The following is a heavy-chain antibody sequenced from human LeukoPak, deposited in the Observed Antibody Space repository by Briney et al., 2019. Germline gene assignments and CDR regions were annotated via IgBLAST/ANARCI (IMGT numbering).Heavy chain of an antibody. D-gene: IGHD5-18*01. CDR2: INPSGGST. Sequence: ASVKVSCNASGSPFPSYYMHWVRPAPGQGLEWMGIINPSGGSTSYAQKFQGRVTMTRDTSTSTVYMELSSLRSEDTAVYYCARGIQLWSEWGQGTLVTVSS. CDR1: GSPFPSYY. CDR3: ARGIQLWSE. J-gene: IGHJ4*02. V-gene: IGHV1-46*01.